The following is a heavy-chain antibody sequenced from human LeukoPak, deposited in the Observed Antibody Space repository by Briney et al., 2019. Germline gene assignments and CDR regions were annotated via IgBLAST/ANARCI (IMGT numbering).Heavy chain of an antibody. J-gene: IGHJ4*02. V-gene: IGHV3-30*01. Sequence: GGSLRLYCAASGFTFSEYSMLWPRQAPGKGLVWVADISYDGSNKYYADSVKGRFTISRDSPKNTLYLQMNSLRAEDTAVYYCARARGVTYGDFFDFWGQGTVVTVSS. CDR2: ISYDGSNK. CDR3: ARARGVTYGDFFDF. D-gene: IGHD4-17*01. CDR1: GFTFSEYS.